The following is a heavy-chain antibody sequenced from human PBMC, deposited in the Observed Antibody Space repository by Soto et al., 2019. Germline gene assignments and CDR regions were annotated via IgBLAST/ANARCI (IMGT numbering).Heavy chain of an antibody. D-gene: IGHD6-13*01. CDR2: ISYDGSNK. V-gene: IGHV3-30*18. CDR1: GFTFSSYG. J-gene: IGHJ4*02. CDR3: AKDAGSSWSHDLDY. Sequence: QVQLVESGGGVVQPGRSLRLSCAASGFTFSSYGMHWVRQAPGKGLEWVAVISYDGSNKYYADSVKGRFTISRDNSKNTLYLQMNSLRAEDTAVYYCAKDAGSSWSHDLDYWGQGTLVTVSS.